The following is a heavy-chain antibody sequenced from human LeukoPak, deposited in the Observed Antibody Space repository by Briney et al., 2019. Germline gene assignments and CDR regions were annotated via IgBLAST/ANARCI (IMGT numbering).Heavy chain of an antibody. V-gene: IGHV3-23*01. CDR1: GFTFSSYA. D-gene: IGHD5-12*01. CDR3: ARVVATSGFYYYYMDV. Sequence: GGSLRLSCAASGFTFSSYAMSWVRQAPGKGLEWVSAISGPAGSWDYADSVKGRFTISRDNSKNTLFLQMNSLRAEDAAVYYCARVVATSGFYYYYMDVWGKGTTVTVSS. J-gene: IGHJ6*03. CDR2: ISGPAGSW.